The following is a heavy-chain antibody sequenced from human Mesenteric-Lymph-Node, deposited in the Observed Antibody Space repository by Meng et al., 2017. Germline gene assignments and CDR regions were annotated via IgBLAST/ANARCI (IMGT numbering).Heavy chain of an antibody. Sequence: ASVKVSCKASGYTFTSYDINWVRQATGQGLEWMGWMNPNSGNTGYAQKFQGRVTMTRNTSISTAYMELSSLRSEDTAVHYCARDYDFWSGYYRYGMDVWGQGTTVTVSS. CDR2: MNPNSGNT. CDR3: ARDYDFWSGYYRYGMDV. CDR1: GYTFTSYD. J-gene: IGHJ6*02. V-gene: IGHV1-8*01. D-gene: IGHD3-3*01.